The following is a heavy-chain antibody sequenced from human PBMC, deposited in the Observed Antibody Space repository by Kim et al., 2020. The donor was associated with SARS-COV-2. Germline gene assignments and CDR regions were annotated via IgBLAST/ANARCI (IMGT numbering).Heavy chain of an antibody. D-gene: IGHD3-3*01. CDR3: ARAPRRIITIFGVVTHFDY. CDR1: GGSISSGGYY. CDR2: LYYSGSS. V-gene: IGHV4-31*03. Sequence: SETLSLTCTVSGGSISSGGYYWSWIRQHPGKGLEWFGYLYYSGSSYYNPSLKSRVTISVDTSKNQFSLKLSSVTAADTAVYYCARAPRRIITIFGVVTHFDYWGQGTLVTVSS. J-gene: IGHJ4*02.